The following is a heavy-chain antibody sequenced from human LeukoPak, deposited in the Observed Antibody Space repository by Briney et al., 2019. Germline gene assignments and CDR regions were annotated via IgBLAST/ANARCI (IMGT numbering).Heavy chain of an antibody. CDR3: AGLSDGIVVVPEDAFDI. CDR2: ISSSSSYI. Sequence: PGGSLRLSCAASGFTFSSYSMNWVRQAPGKGLEWVSSISSSSSYIYYADSVKGRFTISRDNAKNSLYLQMNSLRAEDTAVYYCAGLSDGIVVVPEDAFDIWGQGTMVTVSS. J-gene: IGHJ3*02. CDR1: GFTFSSYS. V-gene: IGHV3-21*01. D-gene: IGHD2-2*01.